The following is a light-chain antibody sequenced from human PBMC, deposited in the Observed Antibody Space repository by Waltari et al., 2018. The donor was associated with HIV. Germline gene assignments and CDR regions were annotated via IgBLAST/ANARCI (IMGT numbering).Light chain of an antibody. J-gene: IGKJ5*01. CDR3: QQYVDLPFT. V-gene: IGKV1-33*01. CDR2: DAS. Sequence: DIQLTQSPSSLSASVGDRVVITCQASQDIGDYLNWYQQKPGKAPNLLIYDASNLETGVPSRLSGGGSGTHFTFIITSLQPEDVATYYCQQYVDLPFTFGQGTRLEIK. CDR1: QDIGDY.